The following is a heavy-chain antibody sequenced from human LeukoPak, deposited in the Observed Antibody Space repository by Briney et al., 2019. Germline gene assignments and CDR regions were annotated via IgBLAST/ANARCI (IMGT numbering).Heavy chain of an antibody. D-gene: IGHD2-15*01. V-gene: IGHV3-21*01. J-gene: IGHJ6*03. CDR3: ARGGGYCSGGSCSPMDV. Sequence: GGSLRLSCAASGFTSSLYPMNWVRQAPGKGLEWVSSISTSSSHIYFANSVKGRFTISRDNAKNSLYLQMNSLTAEDTAVYYCARGGGYCSGGSCSPMDVWGKGTTVTVSS. CDR1: GFTSSLYP. CDR2: ISTSSSHI.